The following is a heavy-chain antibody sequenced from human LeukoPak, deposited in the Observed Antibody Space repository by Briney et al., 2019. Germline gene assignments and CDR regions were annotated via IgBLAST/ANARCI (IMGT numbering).Heavy chain of an antibody. CDR3: ARDWSDILPGRPNDY. D-gene: IGHD3-9*01. CDR2: IKEDGGSR. J-gene: IGHJ4*02. CDR1: GFTLSNYW. Sequence: GGSLRLSCAASGFTLSNYWMSWVRQAPGKGLEWVANIKEDGGSRYYVDSVKGRLTISRDNAKYSLYLQMSSLRVEDTAVYYCARDWSDILPGRPNDYWGQGTLVLVSS. V-gene: IGHV3-7*01.